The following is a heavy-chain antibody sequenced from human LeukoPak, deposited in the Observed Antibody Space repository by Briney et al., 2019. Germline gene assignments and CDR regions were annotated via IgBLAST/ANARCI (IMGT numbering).Heavy chain of an antibody. Sequence: GGSLRPSCADSGFTFRSYWMTWVRQAPGKGLEWVANIKEDGSQKYYVDSVQGRFTISRDNAKNSLYLHMDSLRAEDRAVYYCARIISGIYYGDAFDVWGQGTIVTVSS. CDR2: IKEDGSQK. CDR3: ARIISGIYYGDAFDV. J-gene: IGHJ3*01. D-gene: IGHD1-26*01. CDR1: GFTFRSYW. V-gene: IGHV3-7*01.